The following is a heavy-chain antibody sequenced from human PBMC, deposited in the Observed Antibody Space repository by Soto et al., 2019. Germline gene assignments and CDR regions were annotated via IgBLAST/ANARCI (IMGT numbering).Heavy chain of an antibody. CDR1: GGTFRNYP. D-gene: IGHD2-2*01. V-gene: IGHV1-69*02. Sequence: QVQLVQSGTEVKKPGSSVKVSCKASGGTFRNYPINWVRQAPGQGLEWMGSIFPLTDIPDYAQNFQARLTTRADTDTSTAYMELSGLTCGDTAMYFCARSTLVGSNYLESWGQGTLVTVSS. CDR3: ARSTLVGSNYLES. CDR2: IFPLTDIP. J-gene: IGHJ4*02.